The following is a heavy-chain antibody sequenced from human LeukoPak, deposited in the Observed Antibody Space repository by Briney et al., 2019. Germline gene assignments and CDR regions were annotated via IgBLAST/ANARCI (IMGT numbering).Heavy chain of an antibody. Sequence: PSETLSLTCTVSGGSISSYYWSWIRQPPGKGLEWIGYIHYRGSTKYSPSLKSRVTILLDTSKNQFSLKLSSVTAADTAIYYCARAGQSAGANWFDPWGQGTLVTVSP. J-gene: IGHJ5*02. CDR2: IHYRGST. V-gene: IGHV4-59*01. CDR3: ARAGQSAGANWFDP. D-gene: IGHD3-10*01. CDR1: GGSISSYY.